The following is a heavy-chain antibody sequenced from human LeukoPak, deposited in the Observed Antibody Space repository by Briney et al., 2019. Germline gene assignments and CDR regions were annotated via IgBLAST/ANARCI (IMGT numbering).Heavy chain of an antibody. CDR3: ARECNTMPRGGDCLDAFDI. D-gene: IGHD2-21*02. J-gene: IGHJ3*02. CDR2: IGTAGDT. Sequence: QSGGSLRLSCAASGFTFSSYDMHWVRQATGKGLEWVSAIGTAGDTYYPGSVKGRFTISRENAKNSLYLQMNSLRAGDTAVYYCARECNTMPRGGDCLDAFDIWGQGTMVTVSS. CDR1: GFTFSSYD. V-gene: IGHV3-13*01.